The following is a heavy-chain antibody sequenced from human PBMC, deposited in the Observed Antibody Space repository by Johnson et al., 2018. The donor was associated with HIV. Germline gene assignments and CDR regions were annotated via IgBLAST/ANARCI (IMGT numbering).Heavy chain of an antibody. V-gene: IGHV3-11*01. CDR3: AKDYPTSNWAVPDAFDI. CDR2: ISSSGNPI. Sequence: QVQLVESGGGLVKPGGSLRLSCAASGFIFSDYYMSWIRQAPGKGLEWVSYISSSGNPIYYADSVKGRFTISRDNSKNTLYLQMNSLRAEDTAVYYCAKDYPTSNWAVPDAFDIWGQGTMVTVSS. CDR1: GFIFSDYY. J-gene: IGHJ3*02. D-gene: IGHD7-27*01.